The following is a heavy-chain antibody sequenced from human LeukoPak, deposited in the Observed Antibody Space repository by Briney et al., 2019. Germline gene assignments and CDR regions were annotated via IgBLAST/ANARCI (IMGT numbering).Heavy chain of an antibody. Sequence: SETLSLTCSVSGVSINNYYWSWIRVPPGRGLEWIGYVYYSGSTNYNPSLKSRVTISVDTSKNQFSLKLSSVTAADTAVYYCARSRGYSGYAYDAFDIWGQGTMVTVS. CDR2: VYYSGST. J-gene: IGHJ3*02. V-gene: IGHV4-59*01. D-gene: IGHD5-12*01. CDR3: ARSRGYSGYAYDAFDI. CDR1: GVSINNYY.